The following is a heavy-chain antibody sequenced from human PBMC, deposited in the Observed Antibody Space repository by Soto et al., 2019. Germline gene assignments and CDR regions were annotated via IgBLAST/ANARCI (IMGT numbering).Heavy chain of an antibody. Sequence: SVKVSCKASGGTFSSYAISWVRQAPGQGLEWMGGIIPIFGTANYAQKFQGRVTFTADEFTSTAYMELSSLRSEDTAVYYCARESRDYGGNSLWFDPWGQGTLVTVS. CDR2: IIPIFGTA. D-gene: IGHD4-17*01. CDR1: GGTFSSYA. V-gene: IGHV1-69*13. J-gene: IGHJ5*02. CDR3: ARESRDYGGNSLWFDP.